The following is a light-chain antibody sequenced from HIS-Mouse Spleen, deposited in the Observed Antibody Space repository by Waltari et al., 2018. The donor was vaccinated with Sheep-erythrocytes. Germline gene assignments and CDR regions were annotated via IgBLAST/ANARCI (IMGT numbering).Light chain of an antibody. Sequence: DIQMTQSPSSVSASVGDRVTITCRASQGISSWLAWYPQKPGKAPKLLIYAASSLQSGVPSRFSGSGSGPDFTLTISSLQPEDFATYYCQQANSFPITFGQGTRLEIK. CDR1: QGISSW. V-gene: IGKV1-12*01. J-gene: IGKJ5*01. CDR3: QQANSFPIT. CDR2: AAS.